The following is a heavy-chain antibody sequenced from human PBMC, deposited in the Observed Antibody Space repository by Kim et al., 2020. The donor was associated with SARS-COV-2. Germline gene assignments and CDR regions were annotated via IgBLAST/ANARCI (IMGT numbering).Heavy chain of an antibody. J-gene: IGHJ4*02. D-gene: IGHD3-3*01. Sequence: SETLSLTCTVSGGSISSGDYYWSWIHQPPGKGLEWIGYIYYSGSTYYNPSLKSRVTISVDTSKNQFSLKLSSVTAADTAVYYCARLTRYDFWSGYYFDYWGQGTLVTVSS. CDR2: IYYSGST. V-gene: IGHV4-30-4*01. CDR3: ARLTRYDFWSGYYFDY. CDR1: GGSISSGDYY.